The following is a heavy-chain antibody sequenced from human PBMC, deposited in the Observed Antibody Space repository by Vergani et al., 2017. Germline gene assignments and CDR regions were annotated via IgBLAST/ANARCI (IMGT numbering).Heavy chain of an antibody. J-gene: IGHJ6*02. V-gene: IGHV3-15*01. D-gene: IGHD2-21*01. CDR3: TTDPRYCGDGSCYWLRDHHYYGMDV. CDR1: GFTFSNAW. CDR2: IKSTFDRGTT. Sequence: EVQLVESGGGLVKPGGSLRLSCAASGFTFSNAWMSWVRQAPGKGLEWVGRIKSTFDRGTTDYAAAVKGRFTISRDDSKNTLFLQMNGLKTEDIGVYYCTTDPRYCGDGSCYWLRDHHYYGMDVWGQGTTVTVSS.